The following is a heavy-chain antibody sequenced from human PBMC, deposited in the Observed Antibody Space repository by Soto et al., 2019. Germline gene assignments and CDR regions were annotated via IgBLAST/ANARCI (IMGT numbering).Heavy chain of an antibody. Sequence: PSNASGESSSRYYSSWILHPPGTGLEWIGYIYYSGSTNYNPSLKSRVTISVDTSKNQFSLKLSSVTAADTAVYYCARGGRMLLSYYYYGMDVWGQGTTVTVS. CDR3: ARGGRMLLSYYYYGMDV. J-gene: IGHJ6*02. CDR1: GESSSRYY. D-gene: IGHD2-8*01. CDR2: IYYSGST. V-gene: IGHV4-59*01.